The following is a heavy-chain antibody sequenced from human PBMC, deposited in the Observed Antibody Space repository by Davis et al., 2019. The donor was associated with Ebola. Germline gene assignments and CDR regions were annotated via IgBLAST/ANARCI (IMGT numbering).Heavy chain of an antibody. CDR1: GGSFTDYF. D-gene: IGHD5-18*01. CDR2: TSHHPDYT. J-gene: IGHJ5*01. CDR3: ARPTKTNVEDSGVGYNVFDS. V-gene: IGHV4-34*01. Sequence: MPSETLSLTCAVHGGSFTDYFWSWIRQPPGKGLEWIGETSHHPDYTNYSPSFGGRVTISVDSSKNQFSLNIHSVTAADRAVDYCARPTKTNVEDSGVGYNVFDSWGQGTLVSVSS.